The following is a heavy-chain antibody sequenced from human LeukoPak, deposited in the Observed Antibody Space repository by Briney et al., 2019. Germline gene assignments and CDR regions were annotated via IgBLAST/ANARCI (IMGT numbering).Heavy chain of an antibody. CDR2: ISSSSSYI. CDR1: GFTFSGYS. D-gene: IGHD6-6*01. Sequence: GGSLRLSCAASGFTFSGYSMNWVRQAPGKGLEWVSSISSSSSYIYYADSVKGRFTISRDNAKNSLYLQMNSLRAEDTAVYYCARDGIAARGAFDIWGQGTMVTVSS. CDR3: ARDGIAARGAFDI. V-gene: IGHV3-21*01. J-gene: IGHJ3*02.